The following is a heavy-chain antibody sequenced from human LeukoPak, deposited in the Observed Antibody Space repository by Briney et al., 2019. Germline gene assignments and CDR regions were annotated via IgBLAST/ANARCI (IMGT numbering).Heavy chain of an antibody. D-gene: IGHD5-24*01. Sequence: PGGSLRLSCAASGFTFSDSAMTWVRQAPGKGLDWVSLISFSGANSYYADSVKGRFTISRDNSKDTLFLQMNSLRAKDTAVYYCARDIQLSTWGLGTMVTVSS. CDR3: ARDIQLST. J-gene: IGHJ3*01. CDR2: ISFSGANS. V-gene: IGHV3-23*01. CDR1: GFTFSDSA.